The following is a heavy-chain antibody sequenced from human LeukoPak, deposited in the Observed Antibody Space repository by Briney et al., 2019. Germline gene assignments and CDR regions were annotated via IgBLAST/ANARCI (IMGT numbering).Heavy chain of an antibody. CDR1: GFTFSSYA. CDR2: ISGSGGST. J-gene: IGHJ3*01. CDR3: AKEKDTIYFDL. Sequence: AGSLRLSCAASGFTFSSYAMSWVRQAPGKRLEWVSAISGSGGSTYYADSVKGRFTISRDNSKNSLYLQMDSLTTEDTAVYYCAKEKDTIYFDLWGQGKMVTVSA. V-gene: IGHV3-23*01. D-gene: IGHD2-15*01.